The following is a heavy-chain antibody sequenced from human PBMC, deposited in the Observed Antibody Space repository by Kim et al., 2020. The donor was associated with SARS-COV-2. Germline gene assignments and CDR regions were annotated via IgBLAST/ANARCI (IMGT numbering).Heavy chain of an antibody. D-gene: IGHD6-13*01. CDR3: AKARYSSSWLLNHY. J-gene: IGHJ4*02. V-gene: IGHV3-23*01. CDR1: GFTFSSYA. CDR2: ISGSGGST. Sequence: GGSLRLSCAASGFTFSSYAMSWVRQAPGKGLEWVSAISGSGGSTYYADSVKGRFTISRDNSKNTLYLQMNSLRAEDTAVYYCAKARYSSSWLLNHYWGQGTLVSVSS.